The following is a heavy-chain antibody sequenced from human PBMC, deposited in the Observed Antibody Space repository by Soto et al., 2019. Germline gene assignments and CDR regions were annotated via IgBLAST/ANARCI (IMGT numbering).Heavy chain of an antibody. D-gene: IGHD5-18*01. CDR3: AKITGYSYGYRDDWFDP. V-gene: IGHV3-23*01. J-gene: IGHJ5*02. CDR2: ISGSGGST. Sequence: PGGSLRLSCAASGFTFSSYAMSWVRQAPGKGLEWVSAISGSGGSTYYADSVKGRFTISRDNSKNTLYLQMNSLRAEDTAVYYCAKITGYSYGYRDDWFDPWGQGTLVTVSS. CDR1: GFTFSSYA.